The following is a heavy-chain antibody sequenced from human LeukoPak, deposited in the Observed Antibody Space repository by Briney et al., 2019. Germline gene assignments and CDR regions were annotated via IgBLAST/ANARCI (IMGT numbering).Heavy chain of an antibody. CDR1: GYTFTSYG. V-gene: IGHV1-18*01. CDR2: ISGNNCNT. Sequence: ASVKVSCKASGYTFTSYGISWVRQAPGQGLEWMGWISGNNCNTNYAQHLQGRVTMTTDTSTSTAYMELRSLRSDDTAVYYCARDVFSTYYYDSSGLGDAFEIWGRGTMVTVSS. J-gene: IGHJ3*02. CDR3: ARDVFSTYYYDSSGLGDAFEI. D-gene: IGHD3-22*01.